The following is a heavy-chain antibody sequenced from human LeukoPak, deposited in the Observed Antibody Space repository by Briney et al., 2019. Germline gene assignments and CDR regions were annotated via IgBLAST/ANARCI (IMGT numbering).Heavy chain of an antibody. D-gene: IGHD5-24*01. CDR1: GFTFSGSA. CDR3: TRHLRDGYNLLVGGSVPYYFDY. J-gene: IGHJ4*02. Sequence: PGGSLRLSCAASGFTFSGSAMHWVRQASGKELEWFGRIRSKANSYATAYAASVKGRFTICRDDSKNTAYLQMNSLKTEDTAVYYCTRHLRDGYNLLVGGSVPYYFDYWGQGTLVTVSS. V-gene: IGHV3-73*01. CDR2: IRSKANSYAT.